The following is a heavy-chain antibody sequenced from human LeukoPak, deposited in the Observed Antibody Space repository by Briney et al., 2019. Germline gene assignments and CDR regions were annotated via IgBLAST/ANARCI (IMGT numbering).Heavy chain of an antibody. CDR3: ARGREFNDASDI. CDR2: MNPNSGNT. J-gene: IGHJ3*02. CDR1: GGTFSSYA. V-gene: IGHV1-8*03. Sequence: ASVKVSCKASGGTFSSYAISWVRQATGEGLEWMGWMNPNSGNTGYAQKFQGRVTITRNTSISTAYMELSSLRSEVTAVYYCARGREFNDASDIWGQGTMVTVSS.